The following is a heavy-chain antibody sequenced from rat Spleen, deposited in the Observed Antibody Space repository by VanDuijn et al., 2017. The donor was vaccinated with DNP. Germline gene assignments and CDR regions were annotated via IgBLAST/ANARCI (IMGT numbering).Heavy chain of an antibody. Sequence: EVQLVESGGGLVQPGRYLKLSCAAPGFTCSDYNMAWVRQAPQKGLEWVATIIYDSNRTYYRDSMKGLFTISRDNAKSTLYLHMDSLRSEATATYYCASLLLLQWPEDAWGQGTSVTVSS. CDR1: GFTCSDYN. D-gene: IGHD1-1*01. V-gene: IGHV5S10*01. CDR3: ASLLLLQWPEDA. CDR2: IIYDSNRT. J-gene: IGHJ4*01.